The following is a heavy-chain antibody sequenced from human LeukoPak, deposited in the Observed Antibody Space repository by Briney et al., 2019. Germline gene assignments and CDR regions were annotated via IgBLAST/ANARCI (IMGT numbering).Heavy chain of an antibody. J-gene: IGHJ4*02. CDR3: ARGMYSSSRKKMDYYFDY. Sequence: PSETLSLTCTVSGGSISSSSYYWGWIRQPPGKGLEWIGEINHSGSTNYNPSLKSRVTISVDTSKNQFSLKLSSVTAADTAVYYCARGMYSSSRKKMDYYFDYWGQGTLVTVSS. CDR1: GGSISSSSYY. D-gene: IGHD6-13*01. V-gene: IGHV4-39*07. CDR2: INHSGST.